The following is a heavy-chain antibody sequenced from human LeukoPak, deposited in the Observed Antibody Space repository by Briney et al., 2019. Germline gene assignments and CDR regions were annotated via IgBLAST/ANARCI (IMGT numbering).Heavy chain of an antibody. J-gene: IGHJ2*01. Sequence: QAGGSLRLSCAAYGFTFSSYAMHWVRQAPGQGLEYVSGISSNGGSTYYANSVKGRFTISRDNSKNTLYLQIGSLRIEDMAVYYCASSPPTGTTWYFDLWGRGTLVTVSS. V-gene: IGHV3-64*01. CDR1: GFTFSSYA. CDR2: ISSNGGST. CDR3: ASSPPTGTTWYFDL. D-gene: IGHD1-7*01.